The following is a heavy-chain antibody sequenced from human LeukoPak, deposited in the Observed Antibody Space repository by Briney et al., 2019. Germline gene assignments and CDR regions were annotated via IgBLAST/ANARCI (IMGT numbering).Heavy chain of an antibody. J-gene: IGHJ4*02. Sequence: SVKVSCKASGGTFSSYAISWVRQAPGQGLEWMGGIIPIFGTANYAQKFQGRVTITTDESTSTAYMKLSSLRSEDTAVYYCARSVSGVAGAFDYWGQGTLVTVSS. D-gene: IGHD6-19*01. V-gene: IGHV1-69*05. CDR1: GGTFSSYA. CDR3: ARSVSGVAGAFDY. CDR2: IIPIFGTA.